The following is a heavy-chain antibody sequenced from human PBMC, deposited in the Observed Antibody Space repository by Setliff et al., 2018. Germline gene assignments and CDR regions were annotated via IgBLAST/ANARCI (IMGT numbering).Heavy chain of an antibody. D-gene: IGHD3-10*01. Sequence: GGSLRLSCAASGFTFSTYSLIWVRQAPGTGLEWVSSISPSSSHIYYADSAEGRFTISRDNAKNSLYLQLNSLRAEDTAVYYCARAKGTTMATKYFDYWGQGTLVTVSS. CDR3: ARAKGTTMATKYFDY. CDR2: ISPSSSHI. J-gene: IGHJ4*02. CDR1: GFTFSTYS. V-gene: IGHV3-21*01.